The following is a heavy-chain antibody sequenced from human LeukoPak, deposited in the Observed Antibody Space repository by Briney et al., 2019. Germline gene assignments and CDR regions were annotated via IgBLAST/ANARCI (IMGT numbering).Heavy chain of an antibody. Sequence: PGRSLRLSCTASGFTFGDYAMSWVRQAPGKGPGWVGFIRRKANGGTTEYAASVKGRFTISRDDSKSIAYLQMNSLKTEDTAVYYCTSGLYYDSWSDLFDYWGQGTLVTVSS. CDR3: TSGLYYDSWSDLFDY. CDR1: GFTFGDYA. V-gene: IGHV3-49*04. D-gene: IGHD3-3*01. CDR2: IRRKANGGTT. J-gene: IGHJ4*02.